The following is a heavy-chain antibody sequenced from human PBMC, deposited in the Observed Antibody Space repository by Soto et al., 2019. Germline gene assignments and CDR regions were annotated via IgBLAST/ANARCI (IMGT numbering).Heavy chain of an antibody. J-gene: IGHJ4*02. Sequence: ASVKVSCKASGYTFTGYYMHWVRQAPGQGLEWMGWINPNSGGTNYAQKFQGWVTMTRDTSISTAYMELSRLRSDDTAVYYCARGRVTIAYCGGDCYYFDYWGQGTLVTVSS. CDR2: INPNSGGT. CDR3: ARGRVTIAYCGGDCYYFDY. D-gene: IGHD2-21*02. CDR1: GYTFTGYY. V-gene: IGHV1-2*04.